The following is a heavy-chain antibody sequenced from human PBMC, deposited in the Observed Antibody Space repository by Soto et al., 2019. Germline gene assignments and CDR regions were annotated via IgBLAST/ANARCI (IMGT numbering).Heavy chain of an antibody. V-gene: IGHV4-39*07. Sequence: PSETLSLTCSVSVGSISRGSHYWGWIRQPPGKGLQWIGNIYYRGNTNYNPSLKSRVTISVDTSKNQFFLKLSSVTAADTAVYYCARGQFFTILPRSMDVWGQGTTVTVSS. CDR1: VGSISRGSHY. J-gene: IGHJ6*02. CDR3: ARGQFFTILPRSMDV. D-gene: IGHD3-9*01. CDR2: IYYRGNT.